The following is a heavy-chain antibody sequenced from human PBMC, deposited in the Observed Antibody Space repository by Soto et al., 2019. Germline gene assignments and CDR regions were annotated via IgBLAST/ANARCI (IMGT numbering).Heavy chain of an antibody. Sequence: EVQLLESGGGLVQPGGSLRLSCAASGFTFSSYAMSWVRQTPGKGLKWVSGISGGGGNTYYADSVTGRFTISRDNSRNTLYLQMNSLRAADTAIYYCAKDRGAGGRFSGIAVAGIPSWGQGTLVTVSS. V-gene: IGHV3-23*01. CDR3: AKDRGAGGRFSGIAVAGIPS. D-gene: IGHD6-19*01. J-gene: IGHJ5*02. CDR1: GFTFSSYA. CDR2: ISGGGGNT.